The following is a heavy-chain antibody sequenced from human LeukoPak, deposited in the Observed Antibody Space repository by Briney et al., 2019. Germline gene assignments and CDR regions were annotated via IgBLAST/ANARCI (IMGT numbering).Heavy chain of an antibody. CDR2: IDNGGSTT. J-gene: IGHJ4*02. V-gene: IGHV3-74*01. CDR3: ARVRSDYSSSSPPDY. CDR1: GFTFSTYW. Sequence: GGSLRLSCAASGFTFSTYWMHWVRQAPGKGLVCVSRIDNGGSTTLYADSVRGRFTISRDNAKNTLYLQMNSLRAEDTAIYYCARVRSDYSSSSPPDYWGQGTPVTVSS. D-gene: IGHD6-6*01.